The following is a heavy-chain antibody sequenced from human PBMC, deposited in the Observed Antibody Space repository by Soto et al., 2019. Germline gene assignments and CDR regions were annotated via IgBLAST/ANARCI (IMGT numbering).Heavy chain of an antibody. Sequence: ASVEVSCNASGYTFTSYYMHGVRQAPGQGLEWMGIINPSGGSTSYAQKFQGRVTMTRDTSTSTVYMELSSLRSEDTAVYYCARTLRFLEWPLGYWGQGTLVTVSS. CDR1: GYTFTSYY. CDR2: INPSGGST. D-gene: IGHD3-3*01. J-gene: IGHJ4*02. V-gene: IGHV1-46*01. CDR3: ARTLRFLEWPLGY.